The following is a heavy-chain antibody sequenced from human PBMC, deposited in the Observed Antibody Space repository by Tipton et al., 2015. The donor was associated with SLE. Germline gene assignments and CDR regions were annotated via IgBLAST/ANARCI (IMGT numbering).Heavy chain of an antibody. V-gene: IGHV4-4*02. D-gene: IGHD2-2*01. Sequence: TLSLTCAVSGGSISSSNWWNWVRQPPGKGLEWIGEIYHSGSTNYNPSLKRRVTISVDKSKNQFSLKLSSVTAADTAVYYCAREPFVPAAGKARGYYYYMDVWGKGTTVTVSS. CDR3: AREPFVPAAGKARGYYYYMDV. CDR1: GGSISSSNW. CDR2: IYHSGST. J-gene: IGHJ6*03.